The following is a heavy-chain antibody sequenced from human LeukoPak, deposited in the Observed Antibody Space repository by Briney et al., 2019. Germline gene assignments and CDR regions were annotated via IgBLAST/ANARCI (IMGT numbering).Heavy chain of an antibody. D-gene: IGHD4-17*01. Sequence: GGSLRFSCAASGFFLRSYWMNWFRQAPGKELVWVSRINKDGSLTAYADSVKGRFTISRDNAKNTLYLQMNSLRAEDTAVYYCVRVGEDYGDRWDFWGQGTLVTVSS. J-gene: IGHJ4*02. V-gene: IGHV3-74*01. CDR3: VRVGEDYGDRWDF. CDR1: GFFLRSYW. CDR2: INKDGSLT.